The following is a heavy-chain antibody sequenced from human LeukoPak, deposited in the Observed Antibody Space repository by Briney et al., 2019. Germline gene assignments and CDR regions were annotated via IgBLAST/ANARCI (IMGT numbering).Heavy chain of an antibody. D-gene: IGHD5-12*01. V-gene: IGHV3-53*01. CDR1: GFTVSSNS. Sequence: PGGSLRLSCTVSGFTVSSNSMSWVRQAPGKGLEWVSFIYSDNTHYSDSVKGRFTISRDNAKNSLYLQMNSLRAEDTAVYYCARSGHEWLRAFDYWGQGTLVTVSS. J-gene: IGHJ4*02. CDR2: IYSDNT. CDR3: ARSGHEWLRAFDY.